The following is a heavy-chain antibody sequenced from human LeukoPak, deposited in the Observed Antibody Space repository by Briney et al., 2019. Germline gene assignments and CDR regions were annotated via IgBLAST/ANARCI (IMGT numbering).Heavy chain of an antibody. Sequence: GRSLRLSCAASGFTFSSYGMHWVRQAPGKGLEWVAGISYDESEKFYADSVKGRFTISRDNSNNMVHLQMSSLRAEDTAVYSCAKGTSGSSFSAGNYWGQGTLVTVSS. J-gene: IGHJ4*02. D-gene: IGHD1-26*01. CDR2: ISYDESEK. CDR1: GFTFSSYG. CDR3: AKGTSGSSFSAGNY. V-gene: IGHV3-33*06.